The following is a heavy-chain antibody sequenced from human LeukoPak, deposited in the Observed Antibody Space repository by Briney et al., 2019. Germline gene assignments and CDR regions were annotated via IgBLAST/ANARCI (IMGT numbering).Heavy chain of an antibody. V-gene: IGHV1-18*01. CDR3: ARAPGSGSYYWGAWFDP. CDR2: ISAYNGNT. Sequence: ASVKVSCKASGYTFTSYGISWVRQAPGQGLEWMGWISAYNGNTNYAQKLQGRVTMTTDTSTSTAYMELRSLRSDDTAVYYCARAPGSGSYYWGAWFDPWGQGTLVTVSS. D-gene: IGHD3-10*01. CDR1: GYTFTSYG. J-gene: IGHJ5*02.